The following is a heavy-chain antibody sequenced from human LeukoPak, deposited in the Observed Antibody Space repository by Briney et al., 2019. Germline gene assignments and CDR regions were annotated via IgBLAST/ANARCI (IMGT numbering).Heavy chain of an antibody. J-gene: IGHJ4*02. V-gene: IGHV3-30*15. CDR1: TFTFSSFA. Sequence: GGSLRLSCAASTFTFSSFAMHWVRQAPGKGLEWVAIISYDGSDKYYADSVKGRFTISRDNSKNTLYLQMSSLRPEDTAVYYCARDPCTSASCPSYNFNYWGQGTLVTVSS. D-gene: IGHD2-2*01. CDR3: ARDPCTSASCPSYNFNY. CDR2: ISYDGSDK.